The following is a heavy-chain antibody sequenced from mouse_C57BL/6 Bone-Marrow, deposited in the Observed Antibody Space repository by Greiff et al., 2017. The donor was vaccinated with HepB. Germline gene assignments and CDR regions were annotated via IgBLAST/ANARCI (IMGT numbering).Heavy chain of an antibody. CDR3: GNYYAMDY. J-gene: IGHJ4*01. CDR2: IDPENGDT. V-gene: IGHV14-4*01. Sequence: EVQLQESGAELVRPGASVKLSCTASGFNIKDDYMHWVKQRPEQGLEWIGWIDPENGDTEYASKFQGKATITADTSSNTAYLQLSSLTSEDTAVYYCGNYYAMDYWGQGTSVTVAS. CDR1: GFNIKDDY.